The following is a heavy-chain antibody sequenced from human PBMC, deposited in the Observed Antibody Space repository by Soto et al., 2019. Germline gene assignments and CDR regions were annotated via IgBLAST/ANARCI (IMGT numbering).Heavy chain of an antibody. V-gene: IGHV1-18*01. Sequence: ASVKVSCKASGYTFTSYGISWVRQAPGQGLEWMGWISAYNGNTNYAQKLQGRVTMTTDTSTRTAYMELRSLRSDDTAVYYCARGEWGSTRLITFGGVIADDAFDIWGQGTMVTVSS. CDR1: GYTFTSYG. CDR3: ARGEWGSTRLITFGGVIADDAFDI. J-gene: IGHJ3*02. D-gene: IGHD3-16*02. CDR2: ISAYNGNT.